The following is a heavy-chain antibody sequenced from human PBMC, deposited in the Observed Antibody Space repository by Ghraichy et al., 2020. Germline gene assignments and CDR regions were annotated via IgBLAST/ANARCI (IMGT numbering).Heavy chain of an antibody. V-gene: IGHV3-30*02. J-gene: IGHJ4*02. Sequence: GGSLRLSCAASGFIFNNFGLHWIRQAPGKGLEWVAFIRYDGSNRHYADSVKGRFTISRDSANNTLYLHMSSLRPEDTGTYYCAKNDYLLDDWGQGTLVIVSS. CDR2: IRYDGSNR. D-gene: IGHD4/OR15-4a*01. CDR1: GFIFNNFG. CDR3: AKNDYLLDD.